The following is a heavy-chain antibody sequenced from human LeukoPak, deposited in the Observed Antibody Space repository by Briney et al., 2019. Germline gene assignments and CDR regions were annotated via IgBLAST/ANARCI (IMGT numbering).Heavy chain of an antibody. CDR1: GGSIRGSSYY. CDR3: AAHELDDGSGYYKPEYFQH. Sequence: SETLSLTCTVSGGSIRGSSYYWGWIRQPPGKGLEWIASMSYSGSTYYNPSLKSRVSISVDTSKNQFSLKLRSVTAADTAVYYCAAHELDDGSGYYKPEYFQHWGQGTLVTVSS. D-gene: IGHD3-22*01. CDR2: MSYSGST. V-gene: IGHV4-39*01. J-gene: IGHJ1*01.